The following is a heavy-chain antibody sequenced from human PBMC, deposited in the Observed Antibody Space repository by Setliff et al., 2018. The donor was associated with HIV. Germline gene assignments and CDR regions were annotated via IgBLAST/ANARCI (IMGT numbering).Heavy chain of an antibody. CDR2: IYRSGTT. J-gene: IGHJ4*02. CDR3: ARHAAGPDGPFDS. D-gene: IGHD2-2*01. CDR1: GFTFSNAW. Sequence: GSLRLSCAASGFTFSNAWMSWVRQAPGKGLEWIGSIYRSGTTYYNPSLKSRVTISVDTSKNQFSLKLSSATAADTAVYYCARHAAGPDGPFDSWGQGTLVTVSS. V-gene: IGHV4-38-2*01.